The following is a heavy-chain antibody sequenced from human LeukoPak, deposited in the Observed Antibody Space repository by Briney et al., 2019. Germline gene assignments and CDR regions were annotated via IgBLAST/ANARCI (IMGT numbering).Heavy chain of an antibody. Sequence: PGGSLRLPCATSGXTFSSYAVSWVRQAPGKGLEWVSGIGASGGSTYYADSVKGRFTISRDNSKNTLYLQMNSLRTEDTAVYYCAKAEGYDILTGLDYWGQGTLVTVSS. J-gene: IGHJ4*02. D-gene: IGHD3-9*01. CDR1: GXTFSSYA. CDR3: AKAEGYDILTGLDY. V-gene: IGHV3-23*01. CDR2: IGASGGST.